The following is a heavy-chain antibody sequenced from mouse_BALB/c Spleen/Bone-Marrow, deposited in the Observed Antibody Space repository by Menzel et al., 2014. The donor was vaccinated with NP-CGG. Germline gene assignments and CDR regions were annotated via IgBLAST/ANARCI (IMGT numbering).Heavy chain of an antibody. J-gene: IGHJ3*01. CDR2: IDPANGNT. Sequence: VQLQQSGAELVKPGASVKLSCTASGFNIKDTYMHWVKQRPEQGLEWIGRIDPANGNTKYDPKFQGKATITADTSSNTAYLQLSSPTSEDTAVYYCASYYYGSSLFAYWGQGTLVTVSA. D-gene: IGHD1-1*01. CDR1: GFNIKDTY. CDR3: ASYYYGSSLFAY. V-gene: IGHV14-3*02.